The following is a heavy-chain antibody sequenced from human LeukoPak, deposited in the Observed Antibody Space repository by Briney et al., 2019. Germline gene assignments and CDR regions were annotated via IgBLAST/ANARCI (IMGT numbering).Heavy chain of an antibody. J-gene: IGHJ3*02. CDR1: GFTFSSYW. Sequence: PGGSLRLSCAASGFTFSSYWMHWVRQAPGKGLVWVSRINSDGSSTSYADSVKGRFTISRVNAKNTLYLQMNSLRAEDTAVYYCARDGVAAAANDAFDIWGQGTMVTVSS. V-gene: IGHV3-74*01. CDR2: INSDGSST. D-gene: IGHD6-13*01. CDR3: ARDGVAAAANDAFDI.